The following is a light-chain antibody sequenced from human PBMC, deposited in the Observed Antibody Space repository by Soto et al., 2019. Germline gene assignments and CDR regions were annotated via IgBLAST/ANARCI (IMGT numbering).Light chain of an antibody. CDR3: QQYSTYSRA. CDR2: KAS. Sequence: DIPMTQSPSTLSASVGDRVTITCRASQSISMSLAWYRQKPGKAPKLLIYKASSLESGVPSRFSGSISGTEFTLTISSLQPDDFATYYCQQYSTYSRAFGQGTKVEIK. J-gene: IGKJ1*01. V-gene: IGKV1-5*03. CDR1: QSISMS.